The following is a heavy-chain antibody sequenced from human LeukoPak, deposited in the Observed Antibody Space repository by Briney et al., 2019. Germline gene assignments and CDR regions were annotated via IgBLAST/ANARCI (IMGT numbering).Heavy chain of an antibody. Sequence: EASVKVSCKASGYTFTGYYMHWVRQAPGQGLEWMGWINPNSGGTNFAQNFQGRVTMTRDTSISTAYMELSRLRSDDTAVYYCARDLSNSNYAYWGQGTLVTVSS. J-gene: IGHJ4*02. CDR1: GYTFTGYY. V-gene: IGHV1-2*02. CDR3: ARDLSNSNYAY. CDR2: INPNSGGT. D-gene: IGHD4-11*01.